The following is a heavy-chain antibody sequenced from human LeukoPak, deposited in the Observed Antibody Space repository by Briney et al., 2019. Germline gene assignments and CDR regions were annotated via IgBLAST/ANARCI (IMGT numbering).Heavy chain of an antibody. CDR1: GFTFSSYA. CDR2: IKSNPDGGTA. V-gene: IGHV3-15*05. J-gene: IGHJ4*02. D-gene: IGHD3-3*01. CDR3: TTLSYDVHY. Sequence: GGSLRLSCAASGFTFSSYAMSWVRQAPGKGLEWVGRIKSNPDGGTADYAAPVKGRFIISRDDSKNTLYLQLNSLKTEDTAVYYCTTLSYDVHYWGQGTLVTVSS.